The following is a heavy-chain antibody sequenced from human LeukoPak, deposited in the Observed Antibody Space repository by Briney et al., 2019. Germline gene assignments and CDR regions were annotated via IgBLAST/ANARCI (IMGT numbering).Heavy chain of an antibody. CDR1: GLSFSSHS. D-gene: IGHD6-13*01. V-gene: IGHV3-48*01. CDR2: ISGGSRTV. Sequence: PGGSLRLSCAVSGLSFSSHSLNWVRQAPGKGLEWLSHISGGSRTVYYEDSVKGRFTISRDNAKNSLYLQMSNLRADDTAVYYCASWAGTATGFSGPFDYWGQGALVTVSS. J-gene: IGHJ4*02. CDR3: ASWAGTATGFSGPFDY.